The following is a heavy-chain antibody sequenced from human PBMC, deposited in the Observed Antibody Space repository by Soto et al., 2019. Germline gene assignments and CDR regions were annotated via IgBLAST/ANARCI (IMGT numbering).Heavy chain of an antibody. Sequence: TSETLSLTCTVSGGSISSSYWSWIRQPPGKGLEWIGYIYDSGSTYYNSSLKSRVTMSVDTSKNQFSLKLSSVTAADTAVYYCARNDILTGYMYNWFDPWGQGTLVTVSS. CDR1: GGSISSSY. CDR3: ARNDILTGYMYNWFDP. D-gene: IGHD3-9*01. V-gene: IGHV4-59*08. CDR2: IYDSGST. J-gene: IGHJ5*02.